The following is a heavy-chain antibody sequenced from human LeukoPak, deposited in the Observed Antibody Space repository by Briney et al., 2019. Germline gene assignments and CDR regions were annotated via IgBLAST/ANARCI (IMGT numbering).Heavy chain of an antibody. CDR2: IYSGGST. J-gene: IGHJ6*02. CDR3: ARDRGILPYGMDV. D-gene: IGHD3-16*01. CDR1: GFTVSSSY. V-gene: IGHV3-53*01. Sequence: GGSLRLSCAASGFTVSSSYMSWVRQAPGKGLEWVSVIYSGGSTYYADSVKGRLTISRDNSKNRLYLQMNSLRAEDTAVYYCARDRGILPYGMDVWGPGTTVTVPS.